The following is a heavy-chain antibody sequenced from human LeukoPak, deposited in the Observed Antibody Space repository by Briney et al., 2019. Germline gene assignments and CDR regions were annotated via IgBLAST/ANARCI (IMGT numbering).Heavy chain of an antibody. Sequence: SETLSLTCTVSGDSIGSPNYYLAWIRQPPGEGLQWVGSIYFTGITYYNLSLKSRVTISVETSKNQLSLMLTSVTAADTAVYYCARMYQLLENWFDPWGQGTLVTVSS. D-gene: IGHD2-2*01. J-gene: IGHJ5*02. CDR2: IYFTGIT. CDR1: GDSIGSPNYY. V-gene: IGHV4-39*01. CDR3: ARMYQLLENWFDP.